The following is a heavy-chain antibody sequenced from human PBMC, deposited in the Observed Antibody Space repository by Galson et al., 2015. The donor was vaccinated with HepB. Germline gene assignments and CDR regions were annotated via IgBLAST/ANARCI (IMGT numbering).Heavy chain of an antibody. V-gene: IGHV6-1*01. CDR2: TCYRSMWYT. CDR3: AREEAGTYCFDN. J-gene: IGHJ4*02. Sequence: CAISGDSVSNNNAAWNWIRQSPSRGLEWLGRTCYRSMWYTDYEPSVKSRITVNPYTSTNQFSLEVTSVTPDDTAVYFCAREEAGTYCFDNWGQGTLVTVSS. CDR1: GDSVSNNNAA. D-gene: IGHD6-19*01.